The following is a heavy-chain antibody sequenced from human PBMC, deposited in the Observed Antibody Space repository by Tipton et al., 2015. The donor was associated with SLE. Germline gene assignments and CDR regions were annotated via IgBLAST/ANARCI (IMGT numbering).Heavy chain of an antibody. CDR1: GFPFSSYW. Sequence: GSLRLSCEASGFPFSSYWMSWVRQAPGKGLEWLASIKQDGSDKRYVDSVKGRFTISRDNAKNSVYLQMNSLRDEDTASYYCARDSSMYIVSGVSYWANDNWGQGTLVTVSS. CDR2: IKQDGSDK. J-gene: IGHJ4*02. D-gene: IGHD2-8*02. V-gene: IGHV3-7*05. CDR3: ARDSSMYIVSGVSYWANDN.